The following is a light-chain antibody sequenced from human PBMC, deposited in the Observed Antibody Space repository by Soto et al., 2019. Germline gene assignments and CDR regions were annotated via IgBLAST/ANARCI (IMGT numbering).Light chain of an antibody. V-gene: IGKV3-20*01. J-gene: IGKJ2*01. CDR2: GAS. CDR3: QQYGSSPPYT. CDR1: QSVSSSY. Sequence: EIVLTQSPGTLSLSPGERATLSCRANQSVSSSYLAWYQQKPGQAPRLLIYGASSRATGIPDRFSGSGSGTDFTLTISRLEPEAFAVYYCQQYGSSPPYTFGQGTKLEIK.